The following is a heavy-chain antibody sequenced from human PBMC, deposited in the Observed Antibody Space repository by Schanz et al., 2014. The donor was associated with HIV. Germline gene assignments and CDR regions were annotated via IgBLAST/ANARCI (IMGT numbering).Heavy chain of an antibody. CDR1: GFTFNNYA. D-gene: IGHD3-22*01. J-gene: IGHJ4*02. CDR2: ISESGGRS. CDR3: AKPEYDSRGNSQXXFDS. Sequence: EVQLLDSGGGLVQPGGSLRLSXVASGFTFNNYAMTWVRQAPGKGLEWVSSISESGGRSYYADSVNGRFTISRDNSKNTLYLQMTTLRTEDTAVYYCAKPEYDSRGNSQXXFDSWGQGTLVTVSS. V-gene: IGHV3-23*01.